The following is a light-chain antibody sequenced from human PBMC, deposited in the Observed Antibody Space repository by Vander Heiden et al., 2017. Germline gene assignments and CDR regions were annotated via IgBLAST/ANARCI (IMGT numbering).Light chain of an antibody. Sequence: SARSQPHHASETPAQRVTISCSGSSSNIGSNTVNWYQQLPGTAPKLLIYSNNQRPSGVPDRFSGSKSGTSASLAISVLQSEDEADYYCASWDDSLNGWVFGGGTKLTVL. J-gene: IGLJ3*02. CDR3: ASWDDSLNGWV. CDR2: SNN. CDR1: SSNIGSNT. V-gene: IGLV1-44*01.